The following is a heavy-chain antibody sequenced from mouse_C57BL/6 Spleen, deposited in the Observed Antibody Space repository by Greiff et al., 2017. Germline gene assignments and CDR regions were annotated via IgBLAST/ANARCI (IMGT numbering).Heavy chain of an antibody. D-gene: IGHD1-1*01. CDR2: IYPSDSET. CDR1: GYTFTSYW. CDR3: SRLVYSGSSYVNYFDY. Sequence: VQLQQPGAELVRPGSSVKLSCKASGYTFTSYWMDWVKQRPGQGLEWIGNIYPSDSETHYNQKFKDKATLTVDKSSSTAYMQLSSLTSEDSAVYYCSRLVYSGSSYVNYFDYWGQGTTLTVSS. J-gene: IGHJ2*01. V-gene: IGHV1-61*01.